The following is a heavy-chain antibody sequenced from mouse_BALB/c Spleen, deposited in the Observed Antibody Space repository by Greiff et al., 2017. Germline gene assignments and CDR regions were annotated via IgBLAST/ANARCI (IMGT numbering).Heavy chain of an antibody. CDR3: SREQGWFAY. J-gene: IGHJ3*01. CDR1: GYKFTSYV. V-gene: IGHV1-14*01. Sequence: EVNLVESGPELVKPGASVKMSCKASGYKFTSYVMHWVKQKPGQGLEWIGYINPYNDGTKYNEKFKGKATLTSDKSSSTAYMELSSLTSEDSAVDYCSREQGWFAYWGQGTLVTVAA. CDR2: INPYNDGT.